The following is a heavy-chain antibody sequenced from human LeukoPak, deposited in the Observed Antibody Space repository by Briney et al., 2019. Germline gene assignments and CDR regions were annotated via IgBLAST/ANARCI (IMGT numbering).Heavy chain of an antibody. CDR3: AAGSQSTALIK. D-gene: IGHD5-18*01. CDR2: IYYSGST. CDR1: GGSISRYY. V-gene: IGHV4-59*01. Sequence: PSETLSLTCTVSGGSISRYYWSWLRQPPGKGLEWIGYIYYSGSTNYNPSLKSRVTISLDTSKNQFSLRLSSVTAADTAVYYCAAGSQSTALIKWGQGTLVTVSS. J-gene: IGHJ4*02.